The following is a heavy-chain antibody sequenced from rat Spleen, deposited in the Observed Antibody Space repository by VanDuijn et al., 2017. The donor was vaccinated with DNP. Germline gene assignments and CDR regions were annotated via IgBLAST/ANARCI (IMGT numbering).Heavy chain of an antibody. V-gene: IGHV10-4*01. CDR3: TGVDY. Sequence: EVQLVESGGGLVQPKGSLKLSCAASGFDFTTYVMSWVRQAPGKALDWVASIDIKTHNSATLYADSVEERFTISRDDSQSMVYLQMNNLKTEDTALYYCTGVDYWGQAVMVTVSS. CDR1: GFDFTTYV. CDR2: IDIKTHNSAT. J-gene: IGHJ2*01.